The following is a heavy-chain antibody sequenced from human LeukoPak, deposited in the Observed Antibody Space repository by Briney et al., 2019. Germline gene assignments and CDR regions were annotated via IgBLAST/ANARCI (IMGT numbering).Heavy chain of an antibody. CDR3: ARDLSVARNYGMDV. J-gene: IGHJ6*02. Sequence: GGSLRLSCAASGFTFNSLEMNWVRQAPGKGLEWVSYISGSGNTTYYAESVQGRFTISRDNAKNSLYLQMNSLRAEDTAVYYCARDLSVARNYGMDVWGQGTTVTVSS. CDR2: ISGSGNTT. D-gene: IGHD6-19*01. V-gene: IGHV3-48*03. CDR1: GFTFNSLE.